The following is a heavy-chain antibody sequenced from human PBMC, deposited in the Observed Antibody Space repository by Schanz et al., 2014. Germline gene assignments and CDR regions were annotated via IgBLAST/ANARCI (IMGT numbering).Heavy chain of an antibody. V-gene: IGHV3-23*04. J-gene: IGHJ3*02. CDR1: GFTFSSYA. Sequence: EVQLVQSGGGLVQPGGSLRLSCAASGFTFSSYAMSWVRQAPGKGLEWVSSISSGGGSTYYADSVKGRFTISRDNSKNTLYLQMKSLRAEDTAVYYCAKGRFGELSAFDIWGQGTMXTVSS. D-gene: IGHD3-10*01. CDR3: AKGRFGELSAFDI. CDR2: ISSGGGST.